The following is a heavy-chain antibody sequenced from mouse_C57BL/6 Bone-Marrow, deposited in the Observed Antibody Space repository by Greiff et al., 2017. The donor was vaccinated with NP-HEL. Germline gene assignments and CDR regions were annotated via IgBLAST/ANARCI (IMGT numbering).Heavy chain of an antibody. J-gene: IGHJ2*01. V-gene: IGHV1-81*01. D-gene: IGHD2-13*01. CDR3: ARNGYGEFDY. CDR1: GYTFTSYG. CDR2: IYPRSGNT. Sequence: VQLQQSGAELARPGASVKLSCKASGYTFTSYGISWVKQRTGKGLEWIGEIYPRSGNTYYNEKFKGKATLTADKSSSTAYMGLRSLTSEDSAVYFCARNGYGEFDYWGQGTPLTVSA.